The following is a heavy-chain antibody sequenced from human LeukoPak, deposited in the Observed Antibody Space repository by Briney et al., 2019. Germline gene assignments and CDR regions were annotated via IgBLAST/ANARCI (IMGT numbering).Heavy chain of an antibody. CDR2: IYYSGST. CDR1: GGSISSSSYY. V-gene: IGHV4-39*07. CDR3: ARESYGGTYYYYYYMDV. Sequence: SETLSLTCTVSGGSISSSSYYWGWIRQPPGKGLEWIGSIYYSGSTYYNPSLKSRVTISVDTSKNQFSLKLSSVTAADTAVYYCARESYGGTYYYYYYMDVWGKGTTVTVSS. J-gene: IGHJ6*03. D-gene: IGHD4-23*01.